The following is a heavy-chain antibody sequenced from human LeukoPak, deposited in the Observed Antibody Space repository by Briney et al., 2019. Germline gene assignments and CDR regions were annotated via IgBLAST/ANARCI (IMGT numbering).Heavy chain of an antibody. J-gene: IGHJ4*02. D-gene: IGHD3-22*01. CDR2: IYYSGST. CDR1: GGSISSYY. CDR3: ARDSSGYRRGSFDY. V-gene: IGHV4-59*01. Sequence: SETLSLTCSVSGGSISSYYWSWIRQPPGKGLEWIGYIYYSGSTNYNPSLKSRVTISVDTSNNQFSLKLSSVTAADTAVYYCARDSSGYRRGSFDYWGQGTLVTVSS.